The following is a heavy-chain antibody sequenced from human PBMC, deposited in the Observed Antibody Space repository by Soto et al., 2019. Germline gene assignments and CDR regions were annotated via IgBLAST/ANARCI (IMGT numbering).Heavy chain of an antibody. CDR3: ARGRGYSYGYYFDY. CDR1: GFTFSSYG. V-gene: IGHV3-33*01. J-gene: IGHJ4*02. Sequence: ESGGGVVQPGRSLRLSCAASGFTFSSYGMHWVRQAPGKGLEWVAVIWYDGSNKYYADSVKGRFTISRDNSKNTLYLQMNSLRAEDTAVYYCARGRGYSYGYYFDYWGQGTLVTVSS. D-gene: IGHD5-18*01. CDR2: IWYDGSNK.